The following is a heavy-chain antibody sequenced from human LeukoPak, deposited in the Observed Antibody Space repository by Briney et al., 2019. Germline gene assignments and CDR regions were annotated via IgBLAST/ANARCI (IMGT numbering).Heavy chain of an antibody. D-gene: IGHD2-2*01. Sequence: ASVKVSCKASGYTFTSYYMHWVRQAPGQGLEWMGIINPSGGSTSYAQKFQGRVTMTRDTSTSTAYMELRSLRSDDTAVYYCAREYQLSESGFDHWGQGTLVTVSS. CDR1: GYTFTSYY. CDR3: AREYQLSESGFDH. CDR2: INPSGGST. J-gene: IGHJ4*02. V-gene: IGHV1-46*01.